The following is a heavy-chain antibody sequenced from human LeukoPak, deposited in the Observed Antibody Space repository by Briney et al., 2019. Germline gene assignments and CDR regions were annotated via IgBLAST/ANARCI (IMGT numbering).Heavy chain of an antibody. CDR1: GYSFIENY. D-gene: IGHD3-3*01. V-gene: IGHV1-2*02. Sequence: ASVKVSCKLSGYSFIENYLHWVRQAPGQGLEWMGLINPKTGAANYSPQFQGRVTMTRETSISTASMHLARLQLDDTATYYCARGKSGYSPWGQGTPVTVSS. J-gene: IGHJ5*02. CDR3: ARGKSGYSP. CDR2: INPKTGAA.